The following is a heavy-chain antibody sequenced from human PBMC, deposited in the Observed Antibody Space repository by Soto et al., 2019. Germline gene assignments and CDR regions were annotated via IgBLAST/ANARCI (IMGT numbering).Heavy chain of an antibody. CDR1: GFTFSSYA. Sequence: GGSLRLSCAASGFTFSSYAMSWVRQAPGKGLEWVSAISGSGGSTYYADSVKGRFTISRDNSKNTLYLQMNSLRAEDTTVYYCAKEVRIGRVVPAAIYYYYGMDVWGQGTTVTVSS. CDR3: AKEVRIGRVVPAAIYYYYGMDV. D-gene: IGHD2-2*02. V-gene: IGHV3-23*01. CDR2: ISGSGGST. J-gene: IGHJ6*02.